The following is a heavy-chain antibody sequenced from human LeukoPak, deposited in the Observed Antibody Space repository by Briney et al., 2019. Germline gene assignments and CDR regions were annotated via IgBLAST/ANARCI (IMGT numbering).Heavy chain of an antibody. CDR3: ARRVRVGFREGSFDY. V-gene: IGHV4-39*01. CDR2: IYHSGST. CDR1: GDPISRTSFD. D-gene: IGHD1-26*01. J-gene: IGHJ4*02. Sequence: SETLSLTCTVSGDPISRTSFDWGWIRQPPGKGLEWIGNIYHSGSTTYNPSLKSRVTLSVDTSKNQFSLRLSSVTAADTAVCYCARRVRVGFREGSFDYWGQGTRVTVST.